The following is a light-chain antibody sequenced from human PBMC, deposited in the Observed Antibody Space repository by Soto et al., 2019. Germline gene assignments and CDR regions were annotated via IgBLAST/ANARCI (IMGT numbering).Light chain of an antibody. V-gene: IGKV3-11*01. Sequence: ENVLTQSPGTLSFSPGERATLSFRASQSVTYNYLTWYQQKPGQAPRLLIYRASNRATGIPARFSGSGSGTDFTLTISGLEPEDFAIYYCQHRNNRPFSFGPGTKVDI. CDR3: QHRNNRPFS. J-gene: IGKJ3*01. CDR1: QSVTYNY. CDR2: RAS.